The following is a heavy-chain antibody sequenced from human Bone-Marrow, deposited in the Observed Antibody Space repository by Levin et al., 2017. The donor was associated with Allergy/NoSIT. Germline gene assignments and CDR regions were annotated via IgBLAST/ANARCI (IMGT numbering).Heavy chain of an antibody. CDR3: AKLGDVPS. CDR1: GFTFSSYW. J-gene: IGHJ5*02. D-gene: IGHD2-21*01. V-gene: IGHV3-74*01. CDR2: LISDGSTT. Sequence: ETLSLTCAASGFTFSSYWMHWVRQAPGKGLMWVSGLISDGSTTRYADSVKGRFTISRDNAKNTVYLQMNSLRAEDTAVYYCAKLGDVPSWGQGTLVTVSS.